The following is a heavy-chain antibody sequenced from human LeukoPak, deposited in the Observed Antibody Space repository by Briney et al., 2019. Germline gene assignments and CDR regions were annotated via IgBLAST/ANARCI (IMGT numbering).Heavy chain of an antibody. J-gene: IGHJ4*02. CDR2: IKQDGSEK. D-gene: IGHD6-19*01. CDR3: ARGDRSGWYFDY. CDR1: GFTFSSYW. Sequence: GGSLRPSCAASGFTFSSYWMSWVRQAPGKGLEWVANIKQDGSEKYYVDSVKGRFTISRDNAKNSLYLQMNSLRAEDTALYRCARGDRSGWYFDYWGQGTLVTVSS. V-gene: IGHV3-7*03.